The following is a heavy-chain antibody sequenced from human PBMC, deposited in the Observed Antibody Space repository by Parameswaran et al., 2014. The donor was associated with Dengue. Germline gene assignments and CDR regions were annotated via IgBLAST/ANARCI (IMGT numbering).Heavy chain of an antibody. V-gene: IGHV3-48*03. CDR2: ISSSGSTI. Sequence: GGSLRLSCAASGFTFSSYEMNWPRQAPGKGLEWVSYISSSGSTIYYADSVKGRFTISRDNAKNSLYLQMNSLRAEDTATYYCARELRRSMDVWGQGTTVTVSS. CDR1: GFTFSSYE. J-gene: IGHJ6*02. CDR3: ARELRRSMDV.